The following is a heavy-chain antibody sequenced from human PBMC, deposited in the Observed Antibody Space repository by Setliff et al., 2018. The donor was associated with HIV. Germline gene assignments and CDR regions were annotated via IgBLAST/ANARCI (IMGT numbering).Heavy chain of an antibody. CDR1: GFTFSDYN. CDR3: AEGYQFSDY. V-gene: IGHV3-23*01. CDR2: ISKNGENR. D-gene: IGHD2-2*01. Sequence: GGSLRLSCAASGFTFSDYNMRWVRQAPGKGLEWVSSISKNGENRDDADSVQGRFTISRDNSKNTLYLQMDSLRAEDTAVYFCAEGYQFSDYWGRGTLVTVSS. J-gene: IGHJ4*02.